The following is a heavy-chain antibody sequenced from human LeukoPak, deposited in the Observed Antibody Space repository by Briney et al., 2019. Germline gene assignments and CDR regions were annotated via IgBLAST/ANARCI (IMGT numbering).Heavy chain of an antibody. Sequence: ASVKVSCKTSGYTFTDSYIHWVRQAPGQGLEWMGRINPNSGDPNYPQKFQGRVTMTRDTSISTAYMEMSSLTSDDTAVYYCAREVLGSGSYYKVNYMDVWGKGTTVTISS. CDR2: INPNSGDP. D-gene: IGHD3-10*01. V-gene: IGHV1-2*06. CDR3: AREVLGSGSYYKVNYMDV. J-gene: IGHJ6*03. CDR1: GYTFTDSY.